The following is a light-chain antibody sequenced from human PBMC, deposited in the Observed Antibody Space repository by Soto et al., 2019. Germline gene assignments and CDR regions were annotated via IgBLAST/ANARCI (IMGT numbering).Light chain of an antibody. Sequence: EIVLTQSPAPLSLSPGERATLSCRASQTVSSSLAWYQQKPGQAPRLLIYEVSNRATGIPARFSGSGSGADFTLTISSLEPGDFALYYCQQHTNWPLTFGGGTKV. J-gene: IGKJ4*01. CDR3: QQHTNWPLT. CDR1: QTVSSS. V-gene: IGKV3-11*01. CDR2: EVS.